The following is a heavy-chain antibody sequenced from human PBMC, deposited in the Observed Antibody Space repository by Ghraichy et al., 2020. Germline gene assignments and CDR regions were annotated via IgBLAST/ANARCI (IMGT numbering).Heavy chain of an antibody. Sequence: SETLSLTCSVSGGSISSYYWSWMRQPPGKGLEFIGYLHRGRTTYNPSLKSRVTMSVDTSKTQFSLKLTSATAADTAVYFCARAIADNTFDIWGQGTMVTVSS. D-gene: IGHD2-15*01. CDR1: GGSISSYY. J-gene: IGHJ3*02. CDR3: ARAIADNTFDI. V-gene: IGHV4-59*08. CDR2: LHRGRT.